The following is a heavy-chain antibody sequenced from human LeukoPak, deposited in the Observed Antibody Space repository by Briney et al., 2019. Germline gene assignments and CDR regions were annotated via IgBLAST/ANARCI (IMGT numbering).Heavy chain of an antibody. D-gene: IGHD4-17*01. CDR3: ARTRHHDYGDYEYDY. J-gene: IGHJ4*02. Sequence: SETLSLTCTVSGGSISSYYWSWLRQPPGKGLEWIGYLYYSGSTNYNPSLKSRVTISVDTSKNQFSLKLSSVTAADTAVYYCARTRHHDYGDYEYDYWGQGTLVTVSS. CDR2: LYYSGST. CDR1: GGSISSYY. V-gene: IGHV4-59*01.